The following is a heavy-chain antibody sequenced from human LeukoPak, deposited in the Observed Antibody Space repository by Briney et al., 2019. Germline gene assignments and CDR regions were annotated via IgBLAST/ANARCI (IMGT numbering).Heavy chain of an antibody. CDR2: IIPIFGTA. D-gene: IGHD2-2*01. CDR1: GGTFSSYA. V-gene: IGHV1-69*05. Sequence: SVKVSCKASGGTFSSYAISWVRQAPGQGLEWMGGIIPIFGTANYARKFQGRVTITTDESTSTAYMELSSLRSEDTAVYYCARGGKAGSNTSCLMDVCDKGTTVIVSS. CDR3: ARGGKAGSNTSCLMDV. J-gene: IGHJ6*04.